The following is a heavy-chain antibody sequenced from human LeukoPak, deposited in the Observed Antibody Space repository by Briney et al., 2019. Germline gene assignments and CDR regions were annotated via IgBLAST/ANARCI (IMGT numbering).Heavy chain of an antibody. CDR3: AREGDSSGYYYYGY. Sequence: GGSLRLSCAASGFTFSSYSMNWVRQAPGKGLEWVSSISSSSSYIYYADSVKGRFTISRDNAKNSLYLQMNSLRAEDTAVYYCAREGDSSGYYYYGYWGQGTLVTVSS. CDR1: GFTFSSYS. CDR2: ISSSSSYI. J-gene: IGHJ4*02. V-gene: IGHV3-21*01. D-gene: IGHD3-22*01.